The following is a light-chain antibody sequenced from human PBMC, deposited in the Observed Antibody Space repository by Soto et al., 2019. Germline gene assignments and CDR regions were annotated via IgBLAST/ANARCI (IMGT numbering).Light chain of an antibody. Sequence: DIQMTQSPSSLSASVGDRVTITCRASQSISSYLNWYQQKPGKAPKLLIYAASSLQSGVPSRFSGSGSGTDFSFTITNLQPEDFATYYCQQYDTIPPSFGQGTKLDFK. CDR1: QSISSY. CDR2: AAS. J-gene: IGKJ2*03. CDR3: QQYDTIPPS. V-gene: IGKV1-39*01.